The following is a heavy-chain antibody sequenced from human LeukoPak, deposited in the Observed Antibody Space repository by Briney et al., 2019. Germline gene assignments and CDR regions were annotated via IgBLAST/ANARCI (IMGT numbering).Heavy chain of an antibody. CDR2: INPNSGGT. CDR1: RYTFTGYY. D-gene: IGHD1-1*01. V-gene: IGHV1-2*02. CDR3: AADRAPTDPYKWVDP. Sequence: ASVKVSCKASRYTFTGYYMHWVRQAPGQGLEWMGWINPNSGGTNYAQKFQGRVTMTRDTSISTAYMELSSLRYEDTAVYYCAADRAPTDPYKWVDPWGQGTQVIVSS. J-gene: IGHJ5*02.